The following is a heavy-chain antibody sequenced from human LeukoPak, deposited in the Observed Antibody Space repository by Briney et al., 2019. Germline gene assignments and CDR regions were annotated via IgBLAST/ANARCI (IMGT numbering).Heavy chain of an antibody. CDR2: ISSSGSTI. CDR1: GFTFSSYE. D-gene: IGHD3-22*01. Sequence: GGSLRLSCAASGFTFSSYEMNWVRQAPGKGLEWVSYISSSGSTIRYADSVKGRFTISRDNAKNSLYLQMNSLRAEDTAVDYCARVRDSSGYYRGYFDYWGQGTLVTVSS. J-gene: IGHJ4*02. CDR3: ARVRDSSGYYRGYFDY. V-gene: IGHV3-48*03.